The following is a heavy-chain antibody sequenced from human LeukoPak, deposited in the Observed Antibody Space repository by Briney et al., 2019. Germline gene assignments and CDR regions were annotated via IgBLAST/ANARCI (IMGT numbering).Heavy chain of an antibody. Sequence: GGSLRLSCAASGFTFSSYAKSWVRQAPGKGLEWVSGISGSGGSTYYADSVKGWFTISRDNSKNTLYLQMNSLRAEDTAVYYCAKAREGYYYDSSGYYGYFDYWGQGTLVTVSS. CDR1: GFTFSSYA. D-gene: IGHD3-22*01. J-gene: IGHJ4*02. CDR3: AKAREGYYYDSSGYYGYFDY. CDR2: ISGSGGST. V-gene: IGHV3-23*01.